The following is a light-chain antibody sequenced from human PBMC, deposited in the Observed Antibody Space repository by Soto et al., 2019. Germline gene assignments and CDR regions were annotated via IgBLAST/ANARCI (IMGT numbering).Light chain of an antibody. CDR2: WAS. V-gene: IGKV4-1*01. CDR3: QQYYSTPRT. J-gene: IGKJ1*01. Sequence: DIVMTQSPDSLAVSLGERATINCKSSQSVLYSSNNKNYLAWYQQKPGQPPKLLIYWASTRESGVPDRFSGSGSGTDFTLTISSLQAEDVSVYYCQQYYSTPRTFGQVTKGDI. CDR1: QSVLYSSNNKNY.